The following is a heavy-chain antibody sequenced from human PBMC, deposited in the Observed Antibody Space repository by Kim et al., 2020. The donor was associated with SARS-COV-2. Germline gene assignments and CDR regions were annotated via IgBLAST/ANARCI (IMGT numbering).Heavy chain of an antibody. CDR1: GFTFSSHA. CDR3: AKDTHELWFGELLDY. CDR2: ISCSGGST. V-gene: IGHV3-23*01. D-gene: IGHD3-10*01. J-gene: IGHJ4*02. Sequence: GGSLRLSCAASGFTFSSHAMNWVRQAPGKGLEWVAAISCSGGSTYYAESVKGRFTISRDNSKNTLYLQMNSLRAEDTAVYYCAKDTHELWFGELLDYWGQGTLVTVSS.